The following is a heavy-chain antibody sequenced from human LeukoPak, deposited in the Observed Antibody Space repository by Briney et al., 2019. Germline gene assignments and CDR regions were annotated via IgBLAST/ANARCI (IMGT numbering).Heavy chain of an antibody. V-gene: IGHV1-18*01. Sequence: ASVKVSCKASGYTFTNYGISWVRQAPGQGLEWMGWISAYNGNTNYAQKLQGRLTMTTDTSTSTAYMELRSLRSDDTAVYYCARVFILTGFFPPDYWGQGTLVTVSS. J-gene: IGHJ4*02. CDR3: ARVFILTGFFPPDY. CDR1: GYTFTNYG. CDR2: ISAYNGNT. D-gene: IGHD3-9*01.